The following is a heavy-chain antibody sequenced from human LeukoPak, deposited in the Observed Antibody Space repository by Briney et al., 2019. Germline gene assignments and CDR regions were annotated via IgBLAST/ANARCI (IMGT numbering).Heavy chain of an antibody. Sequence: GGSLRLSCAASGFTFSSYGMHWVRQAPGKGLEWVAVISYDGSNKYYADSVKGRFTISRDNSKNTLYLQMNSLRAEDTAVYDCAKAHYGDYSFDYWGQGTLVTVSS. CDR3: AKAHYGDYSFDY. CDR2: ISYDGSNK. D-gene: IGHD4-17*01. CDR1: GFTFSSYG. J-gene: IGHJ4*02. V-gene: IGHV3-30*18.